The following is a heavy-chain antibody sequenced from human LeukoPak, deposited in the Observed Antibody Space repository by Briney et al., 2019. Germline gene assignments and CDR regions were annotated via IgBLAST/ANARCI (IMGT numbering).Heavy chain of an antibody. CDR3: TRSGFGGGVHFDY. V-gene: IGHV1-8*01. D-gene: IGHD3-16*01. CDR2: MNPNSGDT. CDR1: GYTFTSYD. J-gene: IGHJ4*02. Sequence: ASVKVSCKASGYTFTSYDISWVRQAVGQGLEWMGWMNPNSGDTGYVEKFQGRVTMTRDTSITTAYMELSSLRSEDTAVYYCTRSGFGGGVHFDYWGQGTPVTVSS.